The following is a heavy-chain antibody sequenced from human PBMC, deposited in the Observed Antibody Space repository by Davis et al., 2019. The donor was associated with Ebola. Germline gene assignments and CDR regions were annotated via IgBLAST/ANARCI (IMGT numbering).Heavy chain of an antibody. CDR1: GYTFTSYD. J-gene: IGHJ4*02. Sequence: AASVKVSCKASGYTFTSYDINWVRQATGQGLEWMGWMNPNSGNTGYAQKFQGRVTMTRDTSTSTVYMELSSLRSEDTAVYYCAREGYSGYNTKNFDYWGQGTLVTVSS. D-gene: IGHD5-12*01. V-gene: IGHV1-8*01. CDR3: AREGYSGYNTKNFDY. CDR2: MNPNSGNT.